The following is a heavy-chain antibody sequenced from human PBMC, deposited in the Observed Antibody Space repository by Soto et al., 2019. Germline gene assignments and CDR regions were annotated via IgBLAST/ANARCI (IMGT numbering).Heavy chain of an antibody. Sequence: PSQTPSLTCVISGDSVSSNSAAWNWIRQSPSRGLEWLGRTYYRSRWYYDYAVSVKSRITVNPDTSKYQFSLQLTSVTPEDTAVYYCAGTTSHYWYYMDVWGKGTTVTVSS. CDR3: AGTTSHYWYYMDV. CDR2: TYYRSRWYY. J-gene: IGHJ6*03. CDR1: GDSVSSNSAA. D-gene: IGHD1-7*01. V-gene: IGHV6-1*01.